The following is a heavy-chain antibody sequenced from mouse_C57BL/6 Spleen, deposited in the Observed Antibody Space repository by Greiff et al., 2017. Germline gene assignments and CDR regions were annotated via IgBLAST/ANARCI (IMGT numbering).Heavy chain of an antibody. CDR3: ARCHIYYDYDVGVGDY. D-gene: IGHD2-4*01. V-gene: IGHV1-72*01. CDR1: GYTFTSYW. J-gene: IGHJ2*01. CDR2: IDPNSGGT. Sequence: VKLQQPGAELVKPGASVKLSCKASGYTFTSYWMHWVKQRPGRGLEWIGRIDPNSGGTKYNEKFKSKATLTVDKPSSTAYMQLSSLTSEDSAVYYCARCHIYYDYDVGVGDYWGQGTTLTVSS.